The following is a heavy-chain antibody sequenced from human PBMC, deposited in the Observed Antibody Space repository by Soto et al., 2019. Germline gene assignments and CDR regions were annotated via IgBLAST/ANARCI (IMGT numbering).Heavy chain of an antibody. CDR3: AGVSEGGSYPGGLDY. V-gene: IGHV3-33*01. CDR2: IWYDGSNK. Sequence: QVQLVESGGGVVQPGRSLRLSCAASGFTFSSYGMHWVRQAPGKGLEWVAVIWYDGSNKYYADSVKGRFTISRDNSTKTLYMLMSSRRAEDTAVYYCAGVSEGGSYPGGLDYWGQGTLVTVSS. J-gene: IGHJ4*02. D-gene: IGHD1-26*01. CDR1: GFTFSSYG.